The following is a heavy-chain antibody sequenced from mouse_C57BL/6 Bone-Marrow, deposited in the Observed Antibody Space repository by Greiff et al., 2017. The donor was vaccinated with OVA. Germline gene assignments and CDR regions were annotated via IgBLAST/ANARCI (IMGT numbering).Heavy chain of an antibody. Sequence: VQLQQPGAELVRPGSSVKLSCKASGYTFTSYWMHWVKQRPIQGLEWIGNIDPSDSETHYNQKFKDKATLTVDKSSSTAYMQLSSLTSEDSAVSYCARLGRGQGYYFDFWGQGTTLTVSS. V-gene: IGHV1-52*01. CDR2: IDPSDSET. CDR3: ARLGRGQGYYFDF. D-gene: IGHD4-1*01. CDR1: GYTFTSYW. J-gene: IGHJ2*01.